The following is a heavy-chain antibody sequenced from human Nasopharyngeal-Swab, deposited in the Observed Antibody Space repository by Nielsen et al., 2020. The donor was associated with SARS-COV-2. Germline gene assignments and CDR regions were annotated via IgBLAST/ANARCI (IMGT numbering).Heavy chain of an antibody. CDR3: ARSGTYYGMDV. D-gene: IGHD1-26*01. V-gene: IGHV5-51*01. CDR1: GYNFASYW. CDR2: IYPGDSDT. Sequence: GESLKLSCKASGYNFASYWIGWVRQMLGRVLEWMGIIYPGDSDTRYSPSFQGQVTISVDKSINTAFLHSSSLKASDIATYYCARSGTYYGMDVWGQGTTVIVSS. J-gene: IGHJ6*02.